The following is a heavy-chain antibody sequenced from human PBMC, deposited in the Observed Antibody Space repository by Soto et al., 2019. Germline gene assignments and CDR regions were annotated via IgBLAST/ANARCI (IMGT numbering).Heavy chain of an antibody. D-gene: IGHD5-12*01. CDR1: GFTFSDYY. CDR3: ARAPDIVTTLGYYGLDV. J-gene: IGHJ6*02. Sequence: PVGSLRLSCAASGFTFSDYYMSWIRQAPGKGLEWVSYISSSGSTIYYADSVKSRFTISRDNSKNTLYLQMNSLRAEDTAVYYCARAPDIVTTLGYYGLDVWGQGTTVTVSS. CDR2: ISSSGSTI. V-gene: IGHV3-11*04.